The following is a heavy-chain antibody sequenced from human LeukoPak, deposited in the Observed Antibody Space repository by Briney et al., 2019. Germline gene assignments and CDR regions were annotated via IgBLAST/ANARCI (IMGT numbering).Heavy chain of an antibody. V-gene: IGHV4-39*07. J-gene: IGHJ4*02. CDR2: INYSGKT. CDR3: ASLSDRPPEFSSDY. D-gene: IGHD3-9*01. Sequence: PSETLSLTCTVSGDSIRSRSYFWGWIRQPPGKGLEWIGSINYSGKTYYNPSLKSRVTISVDTSKSQFSLKVSSVTAADTAVYYCASLSDRPPEFSSDYWGQGALVTVSS. CDR1: GDSIRSRSYF.